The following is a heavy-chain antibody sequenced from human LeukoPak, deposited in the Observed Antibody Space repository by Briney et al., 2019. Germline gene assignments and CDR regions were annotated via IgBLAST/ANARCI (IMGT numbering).Heavy chain of an antibody. Sequence: KPSQTLSLTCAVSGGSISSGGYSWSWIRQPPGKGLEWIGYIYHSGSTYYNPSLKSRVTISVDRSKNQFSLKLSSVTAADTAVYYCARTYSSGYYGSWEYFDYWGQGTLVTVSS. CDR1: GGSISSGGYS. D-gene: IGHD3-22*01. V-gene: IGHV4-30-2*01. CDR2: IYHSGST. J-gene: IGHJ4*02. CDR3: ARTYSSGYYGSWEYFDY.